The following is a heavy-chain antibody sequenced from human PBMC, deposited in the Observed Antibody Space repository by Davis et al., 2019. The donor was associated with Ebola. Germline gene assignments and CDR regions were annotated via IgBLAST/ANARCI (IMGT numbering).Heavy chain of an antibody. CDR3: TSTTGTNDY. CDR1: GFTFSNAW. J-gene: IGHJ4*02. CDR2: IRSKANSYAT. Sequence: GESLKISCAASGFTFSNAWMHWVRQASGKGLEWVGRIRSKANSYATAYAASVKGRFTISRDDSKNTAYLQMNSLKTEDTAVYYCTSTTGTNDYWGQGTLVTVSS. D-gene: IGHD1-1*01. V-gene: IGHV3-73*01.